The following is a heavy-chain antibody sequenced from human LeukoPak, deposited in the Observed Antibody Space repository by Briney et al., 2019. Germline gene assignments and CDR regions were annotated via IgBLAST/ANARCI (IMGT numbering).Heavy chain of an antibody. J-gene: IGHJ2*01. CDR1: GFIFNSHW. Sequence: GGSLRLSCAGSGFIFNSHWMTWVRQAPGMGLEWVGNIRQDGDEKFYADSVRGRFTISRDNAKNSLYLHLNSLRAEDTAIYYARVRTEWYIDLWGRGTLVTVSP. V-gene: IGHV3-7*01. CDR2: IRQDGDEK. D-gene: IGHD2-8*02. CDR3: RVRTEWYIDL.